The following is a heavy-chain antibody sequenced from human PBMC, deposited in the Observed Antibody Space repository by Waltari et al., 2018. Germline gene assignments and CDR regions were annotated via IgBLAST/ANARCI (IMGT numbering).Heavy chain of an antibody. V-gene: IGHV4-39*07. CDR3: ARDRRVATGAFDI. CDR2: IYYSGST. J-gene: IGHJ3*02. D-gene: IGHD5-12*01. CDR1: GGSISSSSYY. Sequence: QLQLQESGPGLVKPSETLSLTCTVSGGSISSSSYYWGWIRQPPGKGLEWIGSIYYSGSTYYNPSLKSRVTISVDTSKNQFSMKLSSVTAADTAVYYCARDRRVATGAFDIRGQGTMVTVSS.